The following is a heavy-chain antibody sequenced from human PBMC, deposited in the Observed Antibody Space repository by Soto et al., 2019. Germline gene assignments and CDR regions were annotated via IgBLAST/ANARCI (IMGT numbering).Heavy chain of an antibody. CDR1: GFTFSNYG. Sequence: QVQLVESGGGVVQPGRSLRLSCAASGFTFSNYGMHWVRQAPGKGLEWVAGISYDGSHKYYADSVKGGFTISRDNSKKILSLQMNSLRGDDTAVYYCAKGPRIAVAGLGDSWGQGTLVSVSS. D-gene: IGHD6-19*01. CDR3: AKGPRIAVAGLGDS. CDR2: ISYDGSHK. J-gene: IGHJ5*01. V-gene: IGHV3-30*18.